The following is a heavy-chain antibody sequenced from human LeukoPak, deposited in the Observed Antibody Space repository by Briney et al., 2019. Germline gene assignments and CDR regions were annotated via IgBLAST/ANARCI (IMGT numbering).Heavy chain of an antibody. CDR3: TTGASGWYPYYYYYMDV. CDR1: GFTFSNAW. Sequence: GGSLRLSCAASGFTFSNAWMSWVRQAPGKGLEWVGRIKSKTDGGTTDYAAPVKGRFTISRDDSKNTLYLQMNSLKTEDTAVYYCTTGASGWYPYYYYYMDVWGKGTTVTVSS. V-gene: IGHV3-15*01. J-gene: IGHJ6*03. CDR2: IKSKTDGGTT. D-gene: IGHD6-19*01.